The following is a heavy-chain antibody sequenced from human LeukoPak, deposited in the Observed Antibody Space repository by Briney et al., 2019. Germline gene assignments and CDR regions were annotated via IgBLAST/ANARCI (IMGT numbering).Heavy chain of an antibody. CDR3: ARDWSDYDFWSGYYVRMDV. CDR2: IYSGGST. V-gene: IGHV3-53*04. D-gene: IGHD3-3*01. Sequence: GGSLRLSCAASGFTVSSNYMSWVRQAPGKGLEWVSVIYSGGSTYYADSVKGRFTISRHNSKNTLYLQMNSLRAEDTAVYYCARDWSDYDFWSGYYVRMDVWGQGTTVTVSS. CDR1: GFTVSSNY. J-gene: IGHJ6*02.